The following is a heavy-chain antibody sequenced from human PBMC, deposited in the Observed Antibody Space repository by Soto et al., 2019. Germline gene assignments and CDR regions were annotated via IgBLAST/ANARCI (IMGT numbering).Heavy chain of an antibody. CDR3: AKGRFADYNYGMDV. V-gene: IGHV3-30*18. Sequence: GGSLRLSCAVSGFTFSTYGMHWVRQAPGKGLEWVAVISYDGSNKYYADSVKGRFSIPRDNSKNTLYVQMNSLRAEDTAIYYCAKGRFADYNYGMDVWGQGTALTVSS. D-gene: IGHD3-16*01. CDR2: ISYDGSNK. CDR1: GFTFSTYG. J-gene: IGHJ6*02.